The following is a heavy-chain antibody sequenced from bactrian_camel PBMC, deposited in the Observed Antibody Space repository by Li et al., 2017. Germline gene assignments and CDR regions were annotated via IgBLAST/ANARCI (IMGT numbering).Heavy chain of an antibody. CDR3: AASWDVTAPAALGRISSPEFGY. D-gene: IGHD5*01. CDR2: ITSLPSLFRAA. V-gene: IGHV3S6*01. J-gene: IGHJ6*01. CDR1: GITFSRHD. Sequence: HVQLVESGGGLVQPGESLRLSCVASGITFSRHDMSWVRQAPGKEVEWVAGITSLPSLFRAASYADSVKGRFTISKDNDKNILYLQMDSLTPEDTGTYRCAASWDVTAPAALGRISSPEFGYWGEGTQVTVS.